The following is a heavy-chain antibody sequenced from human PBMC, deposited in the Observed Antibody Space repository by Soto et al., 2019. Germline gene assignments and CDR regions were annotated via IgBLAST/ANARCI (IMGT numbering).Heavy chain of an antibody. J-gene: IGHJ4*02. Sequence: PGGSLRLSCAASGFTFSSYAMHWVRQAPGKGLEWVAVISYDGSNKYYADSVKGRFTISRDNSKNTLYLQMNSLRAEDTAVYYCARASPGRALYASSAHGRYYSVYRPKRTLVAVYS. CDR1: GFTFSSYA. CDR2: ISYDGSNK. CDR3: ARASPGRALYASSAHGRYYSVY. D-gene: IGHD3-22*01. V-gene: IGHV3-30-3*01.